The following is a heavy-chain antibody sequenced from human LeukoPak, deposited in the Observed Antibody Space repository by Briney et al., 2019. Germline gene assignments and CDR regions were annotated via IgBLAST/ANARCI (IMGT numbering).Heavy chain of an antibody. CDR1: GCCFTNYW. Sequence: SLKISCKASGCCFTNYWIGWVRQMPGKGLEWMGIIYPGDSDTKYSPSFQGQGTISADKSINTAYLQWSSLRASDTAMYYCARQGTIVAGTLGTTFDYWGQGTLLTVSS. CDR2: IYPGDSDT. V-gene: IGHV5-51*01. CDR3: ARQGTIVAGTLGTTFDY. J-gene: IGHJ4*02. D-gene: IGHD5-12*01.